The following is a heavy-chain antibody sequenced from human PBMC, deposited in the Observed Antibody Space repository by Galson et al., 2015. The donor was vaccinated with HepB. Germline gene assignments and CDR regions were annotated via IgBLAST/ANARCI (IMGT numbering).Heavy chain of an antibody. CDR2: IIPIFGTA. V-gene: IGHV1-69*13. CDR3: AGDVSEEYSSSWYSDY. CDR1: GGTFSSYA. Sequence: SVKVSCKASGGTFSSYAISWVRQAPGQGLEWMGGIIPIFGTANYAQKFQGRVTITADESTSTAYMELSSLRSEDTAVYYCAGDVSEEYSSSWYSDYWGQGTLVTVSS. J-gene: IGHJ4*02. D-gene: IGHD6-13*01.